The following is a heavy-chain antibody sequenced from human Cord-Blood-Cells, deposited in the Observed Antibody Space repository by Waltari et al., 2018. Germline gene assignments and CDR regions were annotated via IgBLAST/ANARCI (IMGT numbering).Heavy chain of an antibody. J-gene: IGHJ5*02. CDR1: GGSFSGSY. CDR3: ARGRPTGPLSIPFNWFDP. CDR2: INHSGRT. Sequence: QVQLQQWGAGLLKPSVHLSLTCAVYGGSFSGSYWSWLRPPPGKGLEWTGEINHSGRTNYNPSLKSQVTISVDTSKNQFSLKLSSVTAADTAVYYCARGRPTGPLSIPFNWFDPWGQGTLVTVSS. D-gene: IGHD6-6*01. V-gene: IGHV4-34*01.